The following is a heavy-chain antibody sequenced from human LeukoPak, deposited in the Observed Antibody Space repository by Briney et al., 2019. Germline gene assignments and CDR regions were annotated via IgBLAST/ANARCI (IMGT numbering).Heavy chain of an antibody. CDR3: ARSDHYDSNGYYDY. J-gene: IGHJ4*02. D-gene: IGHD3-22*01. V-gene: IGHV3-30-3*01. CDR2: ISFDGNDE. CDR1: GFTFGIYA. Sequence: PGGSLRLSCTTSGFTFGIYAMHWLRQSPGKGLEWVAVISFDGNDEQYSDSVKGRFTISRDNAKSSLYLQMNSLRAEDTAVYYCARSDHYDSNGYYDYWGQGTLVTVSS.